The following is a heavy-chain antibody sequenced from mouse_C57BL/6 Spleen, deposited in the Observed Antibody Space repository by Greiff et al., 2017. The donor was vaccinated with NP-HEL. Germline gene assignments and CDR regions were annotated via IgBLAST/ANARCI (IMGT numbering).Heavy chain of an antibody. V-gene: IGHV5-4*01. CDR3: ARDPYYYGSSPYAMDG. D-gene: IGHD1-1*01. J-gene: IGHJ4*01. CDR1: GFTFSSYA. CDR2: LSDGGSYT. Sequence: EVLLVESGGGLVKPGGSLKLSCAASGFTFSSYAMSWVRQTPEKRLEWVATLSDGGSYTYYPDNVKGRFTISRDNAKNNLYLQMRHLKSEDTAMYYCARDPYYYGSSPYAMDGWGQGTSVTVSS.